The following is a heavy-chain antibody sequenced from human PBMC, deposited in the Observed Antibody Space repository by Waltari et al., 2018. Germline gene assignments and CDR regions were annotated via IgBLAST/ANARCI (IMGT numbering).Heavy chain of an antibody. J-gene: IGHJ4*02. CDR1: GFTFSSYA. V-gene: IGHV3-23*04. CDR2: ISGSGGST. Sequence: EVQLVESGGGLVKPGGSLRLSCAASGFTFSSYAMSWVRQAPGKGVEGVAGISGSGGSTYYADSVKGRFTISRDNSKNTLYLQMNSLRAEDTAVYYCAKEQLGRIIFDYWGQGTLVTVSS. D-gene: IGHD5-18*01. CDR3: AKEQLGRIIFDY.